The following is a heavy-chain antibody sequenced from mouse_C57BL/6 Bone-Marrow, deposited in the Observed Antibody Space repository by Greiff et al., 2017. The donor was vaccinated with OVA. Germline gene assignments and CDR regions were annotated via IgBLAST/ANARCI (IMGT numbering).Heavy chain of an antibody. D-gene: IGHD2-4*01. Sequence: QVQLQQSGAELVRPGASVTLSCKASGYTFTDYEMHWVKQTPVHGLEWIGAIDPETGGTAYNQKFKGKAILTADKSSSTAYMELRSLTSEDSAVYYCTRDYYDYTMDYWGQGTSVTVSS. V-gene: IGHV1-15*01. CDR1: GYTFTDYE. CDR3: TRDYYDYTMDY. J-gene: IGHJ4*01. CDR2: IDPETGGT.